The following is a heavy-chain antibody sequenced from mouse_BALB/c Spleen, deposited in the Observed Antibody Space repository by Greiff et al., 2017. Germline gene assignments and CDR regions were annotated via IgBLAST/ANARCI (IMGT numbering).Heavy chain of an antibody. CDR2: ISSGSSTI. CDR1: GFTFSSFG. D-gene: IGHD2-1*01. CDR3: AREGRYGNCFFAY. V-gene: IGHV5-17*02. J-gene: IGHJ3*01. Sequence: EVKLVESGGGLVQPGGSRKLSCAASGFTFSSFGMHWVRQAPEKGLEWVAYISSGSSTIYYADTVKGRFTISRDNPKNTLFLQMTSLRSEDTAMYYCAREGRYGNCFFAYWGQGTLVTVSA.